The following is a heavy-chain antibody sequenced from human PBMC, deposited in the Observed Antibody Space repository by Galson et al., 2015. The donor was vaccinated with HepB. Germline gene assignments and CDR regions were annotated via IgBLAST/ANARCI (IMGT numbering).Heavy chain of an antibody. CDR3: ASVYYYGSGSSSPHDY. D-gene: IGHD3-10*01. CDR1: GFTFSRYW. Sequence: SLRLSCAASGFTFSRYWMHWVRQAPGKGLVWVSRINSDGSSTSYADSVKGRFTISRDNAKNTQYLQMNSLRAEDTAVYYCASVYYYGSGSSSPHDYWGQGTLVTVSS. CDR2: INSDGSST. J-gene: IGHJ4*02. V-gene: IGHV3-74*01.